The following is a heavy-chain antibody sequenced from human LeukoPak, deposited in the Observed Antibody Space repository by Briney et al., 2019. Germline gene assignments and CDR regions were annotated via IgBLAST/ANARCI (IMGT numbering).Heavy chain of an antibody. J-gene: IGHJ4*02. Sequence: SETLSLTCAVYGGSFSGYYWSWIRQPPGKGLEWIGEINHSGSTNYNPSLKSRVTISVDTSKNQFSLKLSSVTAADTAVYYCARLPTVTFFDYWGQGTLVTVSS. CDR2: INHSGST. V-gene: IGHV4-34*01. D-gene: IGHD4-17*01. CDR1: GGSFSGYY. CDR3: ARLPTVTFFDY.